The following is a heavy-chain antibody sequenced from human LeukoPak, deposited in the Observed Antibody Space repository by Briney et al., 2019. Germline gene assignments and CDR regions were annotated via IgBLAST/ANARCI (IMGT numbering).Heavy chain of an antibody. D-gene: IGHD6-13*01. V-gene: IGHV1-18*04. Sequence: GASVKVSCKASGYTFTSYYMHWVRQAPGQGLEWMGWISAYNGDTKYAQKFQGRFTMTTDTSTSTANMELRSLRSDDTAVYYCARDHSSSCQLLDYWGQGTLVTISS. CDR1: GYTFTSYY. CDR3: ARDHSSSCQLLDY. J-gene: IGHJ4*02. CDR2: ISAYNGDT.